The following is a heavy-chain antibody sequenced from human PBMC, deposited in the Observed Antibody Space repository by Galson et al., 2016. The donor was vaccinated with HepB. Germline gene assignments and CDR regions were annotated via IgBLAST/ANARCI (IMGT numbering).Heavy chain of an antibody. CDR1: GGPFSSHA. Sequence: SVKVSCKASGGPFSSHAFSWVRQAPGQGLEWMGAIVPIFRTTNYEQKFQDRLTITADESTSTVYMELSSLRSEDTAVYYCAREGGGVAEGKNYYHGMDVWGQGTTVGGSS. V-gene: IGHV1-69*13. J-gene: IGHJ6*02. CDR2: IVPIFRTT. CDR3: AREGGGVAEGKNYYHGMDV. D-gene: IGHD3-16*01.